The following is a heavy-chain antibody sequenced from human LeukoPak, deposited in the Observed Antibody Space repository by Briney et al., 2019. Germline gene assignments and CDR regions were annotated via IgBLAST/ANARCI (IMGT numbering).Heavy chain of an antibody. CDR3: ARAEDIVATIFDY. CDR1: VGSISSYY. Sequence: PSETLSLTCTVSVGSISSYYWSWIRQPPGKGLEWIGYIYYSGSTNYNPSLKSRVTISVDTSKNQFSLKLSSVTAADTAVYYCARAEDIVATIFDYWGQGTLVTVSS. D-gene: IGHD5-12*01. V-gene: IGHV4-59*01. J-gene: IGHJ4*02. CDR2: IYYSGST.